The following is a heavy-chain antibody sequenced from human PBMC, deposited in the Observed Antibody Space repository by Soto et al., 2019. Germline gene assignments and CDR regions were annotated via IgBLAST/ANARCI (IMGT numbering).Heavy chain of an antibody. CDR2: IWYDGSNK. Sequence: TGGSLRLSSAASGFTCSSYGMHWVRQAPGKGLEWVAVIWYDGSNKYYADSVKGRFTISRDNSKNTLYLQMNSLRAEDTAVYYCARDYSVTTDGFDYWGQGTLVTVSS. J-gene: IGHJ4*02. V-gene: IGHV3-33*01. CDR1: GFTCSSYG. CDR3: ARDYSVTTDGFDY. D-gene: IGHD4-17*01.